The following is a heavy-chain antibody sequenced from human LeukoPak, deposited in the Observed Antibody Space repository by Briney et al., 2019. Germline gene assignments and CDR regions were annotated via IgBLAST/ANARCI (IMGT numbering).Heavy chain of an antibody. Sequence: GGSLRLSCAASGFTFSRYWMSWVRQAPGKGLEWVAVISYDGSNKYYADSVKGRFTISRDNSKNTLYLQMNGLRAEDTAVYYCARDPHDYGGNSGVNAFDIWGQGTMVTVSS. J-gene: IGHJ3*02. V-gene: IGHV3-30-3*01. CDR2: ISYDGSNK. CDR1: GFTFSRYW. D-gene: IGHD4-23*01. CDR3: ARDPHDYGGNSGVNAFDI.